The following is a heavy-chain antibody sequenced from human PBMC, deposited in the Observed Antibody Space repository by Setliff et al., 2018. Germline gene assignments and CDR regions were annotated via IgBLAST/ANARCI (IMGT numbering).Heavy chain of an antibody. V-gene: IGHV4-39*07. CDR2: MYYGGGGST. CDR3: ARGGTYRYFDY. CDR1: GASVSGNSYY. J-gene: IGHJ4*02. Sequence: SETLSLTCTVSGASVSGNSYYWGWIRQPPGKGLEWIGSMYYGGGGSTYYNASLKSRVTISVDTSKTQFSLKLNSMTTADTAVYYCARGGTYRYFDYWGQGALVTVSS.